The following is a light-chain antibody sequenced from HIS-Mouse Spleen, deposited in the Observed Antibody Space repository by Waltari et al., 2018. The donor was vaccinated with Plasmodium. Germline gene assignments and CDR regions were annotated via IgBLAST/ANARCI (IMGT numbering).Light chain of an antibody. CDR2: GGS. J-gene: IGKJ2*01. Sequence: EIVMTQSPATLSLSPGERATLSCRASQSVSSSYLSWYQQKPGQAPRLLIYGGSTRATGIPARFSGSGSGTDFTLTISSLQPEDFAVYYCQQDYNLPYTFGQGTKLEIK. CDR3: QQDYNLPYT. CDR1: QSVSSSY. V-gene: IGKV3D-7*01.